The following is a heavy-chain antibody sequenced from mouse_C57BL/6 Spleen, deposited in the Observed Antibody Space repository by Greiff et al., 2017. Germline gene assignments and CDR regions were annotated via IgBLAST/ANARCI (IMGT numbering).Heavy chain of an antibody. CDR1: GYSFTSYY. D-gene: IGHD1-1*02. J-gene: IGHJ2*01. Sequence: QVQLQQSGPELVKPGASVKISCKASGYSFTSYYIHWVKQRPGQGLEWIGWIYPGSGNTKYNEKFKGKATLTADTSSSTAYMQLSSLTSEDSAVYYCAREGVLWSLDYWGQGTTLTVSS. CDR2: IYPGSGNT. CDR3: AREGVLWSLDY. V-gene: IGHV1-66*01.